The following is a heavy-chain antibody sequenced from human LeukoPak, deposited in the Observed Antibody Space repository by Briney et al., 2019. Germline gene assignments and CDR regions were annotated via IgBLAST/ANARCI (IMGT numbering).Heavy chain of an antibody. Sequence: ASVKVSCKASGYIFTDYYMHWVRQAPGQELGWMGRINPNSGGTNYAQKFQGRVTITRDTSASTAYMELSSLRSEDTAVYYCARGGRTGYFDYWGQGTLVTVSS. V-gene: IGHV1/OR15-1*04. J-gene: IGHJ4*02. D-gene: IGHD7-27*01. CDR1: GYIFTDYY. CDR3: ARGGRTGYFDY. CDR2: INPNSGGT.